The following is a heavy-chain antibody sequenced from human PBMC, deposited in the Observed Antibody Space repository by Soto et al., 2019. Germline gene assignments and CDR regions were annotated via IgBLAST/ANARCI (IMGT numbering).Heavy chain of an antibody. J-gene: IGHJ4*02. Sequence: QVQLVESGGGVVQPGRSLRLSCAASGFTFSSYGMHWVRQAPGKGLEWVAVISYDGSSKYYADSVKGRFTISRDNSKNTLYQQMNSLRPEDTAVYYCARGTYYYDNLRDGVVDYWGQGTLVTVSS. CDR1: GFTFSSYG. CDR2: ISYDGSSK. CDR3: ARGTYYYDNLRDGVVDY. V-gene: IGHV3-30*19. D-gene: IGHD3-22*01.